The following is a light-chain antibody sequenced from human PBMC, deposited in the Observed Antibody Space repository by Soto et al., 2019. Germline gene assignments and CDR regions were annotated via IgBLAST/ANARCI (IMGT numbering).Light chain of an antibody. CDR2: IND. Sequence: QSVLTQPPSASGTPGQRVTISCSGSSSNIGDNPVNWYQQVPGAAPKLLIYINDQRPSGVPDRFSGSKSGTSASLAISGLQPEDEADYYCAAWDDSLNALFGTGTKRHRP. CDR3: AAWDDSLNAL. V-gene: IGLV1-44*01. J-gene: IGLJ1*01. CDR1: SSNIGDNP.